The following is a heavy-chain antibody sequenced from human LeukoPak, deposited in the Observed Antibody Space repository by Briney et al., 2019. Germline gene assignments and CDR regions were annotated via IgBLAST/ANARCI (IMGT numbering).Heavy chain of an antibody. V-gene: IGHV3-30*02. Sequence: GGSLRLSCAASGFTFSSYGMHWVRQAPGKGLEWVAFIRYDGSNKYYADSVKGRFTISRDNPKNTLYLQMNSLRAEDTAVYYCAKVAVAGFAPPDYWGQGTLVTVSS. J-gene: IGHJ4*02. CDR3: AKVAVAGFAPPDY. CDR2: IRYDGSNK. CDR1: GFTFSSYG. D-gene: IGHD6-19*01.